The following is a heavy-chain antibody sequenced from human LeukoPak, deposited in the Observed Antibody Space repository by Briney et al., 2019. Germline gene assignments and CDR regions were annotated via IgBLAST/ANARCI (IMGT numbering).Heavy chain of an antibody. D-gene: IGHD3-10*01. Sequence: ASQTLSLTCTVSGGSISSGDYYWSWVRQPPGKGLEWIGYIYYSGSTYYHPSLKSRVTISVDTSKNQFSLKLSSVTAADTAVYYCARGTMVRGNDYWGQGTLVTVSS. V-gene: IGHV4-30-4*01. J-gene: IGHJ4*02. CDR2: IYYSGST. CDR3: ARGTMVRGNDY. CDR1: GGSISSGDYY.